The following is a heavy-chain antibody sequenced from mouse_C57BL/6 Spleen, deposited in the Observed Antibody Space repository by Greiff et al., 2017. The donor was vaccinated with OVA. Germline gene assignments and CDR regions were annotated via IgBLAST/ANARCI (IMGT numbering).Heavy chain of an antibody. J-gene: IGHJ2*01. CDR1: GFTFSDAW. CDR3: TRGDVYYFDY. V-gene: IGHV6-6*01. CDR2: IRNKANNHAT. Sequence: EVKLMESGGGLVQPGGSMKLSCAASGFTFSDAWMDWVRQSPEKGLEWVAEIRNKANNHATYYAESVKGWFTISRDDSKSSVYLQMNSLRAEDTGIYYCTRGDVYYFDYWGQGTTLTVSS. D-gene: IGHD3-3*01.